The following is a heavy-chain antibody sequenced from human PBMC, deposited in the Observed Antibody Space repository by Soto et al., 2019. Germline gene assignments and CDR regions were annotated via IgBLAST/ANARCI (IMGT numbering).Heavy chain of an antibody. CDR2: INAGNGNT. J-gene: IGHJ4*02. CDR1: GYTFTSYA. D-gene: IGHD3-16*02. CDR3: ARGHYDYIWGSYRPVYFDY. V-gene: IGHV1-3*01. Sequence: ASVKVSCKASGYTFTSYAMHWVRQAPGQRLEWMGWINAGNGNTKYSQKFQGRVTITRDTSASTAYMELSSLRSEDTAVYYCARGHYDYIWGSYRPVYFDYWGQGTLVTV.